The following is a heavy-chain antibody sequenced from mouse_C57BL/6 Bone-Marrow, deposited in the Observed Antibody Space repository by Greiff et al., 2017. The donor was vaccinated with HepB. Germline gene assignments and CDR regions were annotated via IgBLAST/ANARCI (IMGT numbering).Heavy chain of an antibody. CDR3: SITTVVPHFDY. D-gene: IGHD1-1*01. CDR1: GYAFSSYW. J-gene: IGHJ2*01. Sequence: VQLVESGAELVKPGASVKISCKASGYAFSSYWMNWVKQRPGKGLEWIGQIYPGDGDTNYNGKFKGKATLTADKSSSTAYMQLSSLTSEDSAVYFCSITTVVPHFDYWGQGTTLTVSS. V-gene: IGHV1-80*01. CDR2: IYPGDGDT.